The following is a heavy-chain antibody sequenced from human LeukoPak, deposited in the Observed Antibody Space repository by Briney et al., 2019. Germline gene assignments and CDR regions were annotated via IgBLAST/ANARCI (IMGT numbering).Heavy chain of an antibody. D-gene: IGHD6-13*01. CDR3: ARHSSSSFNFDH. J-gene: IGHJ4*02. V-gene: IGHV4-39*01. CDR2: IYYSGST. CDR1: GGSISSSSYY. Sequence: SETLSLTCTVSGGSISSSSYYWGWIRQPPGKGLEWIGSIYYSGSTYYNPSLKSRVTISVDTSKNQFSLKLSSVTAADTAVYNCARHSSSSFNFDHWGQGTLVTVSS.